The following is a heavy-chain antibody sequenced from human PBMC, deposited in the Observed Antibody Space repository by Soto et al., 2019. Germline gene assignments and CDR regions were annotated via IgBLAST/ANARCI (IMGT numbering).Heavy chain of an antibody. J-gene: IGHJ5*02. D-gene: IGHD6-19*01. V-gene: IGHV3-23*01. CDR3: AKASHPVAGLNWFDP. CDR1: GFTFSRYA. Sequence: EVQLLESGGGLVQPGGSLRLSCAASGFTFSRYAMSWVRQAPGKGLEWVSAISGSGGSTYYADSVKGRFTISRDNAKNRLYLQMNSLRAEDTAVYYCAKASHPVAGLNWFDPWGQGTLVTVSS. CDR2: ISGSGGST.